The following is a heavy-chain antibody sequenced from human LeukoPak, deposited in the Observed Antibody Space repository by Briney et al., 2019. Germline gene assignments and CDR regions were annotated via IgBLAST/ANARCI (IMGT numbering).Heavy chain of an antibody. CDR2: IYSSGST. J-gene: IGHJ4*02. D-gene: IGHD6-19*01. Sequence: SETLSLTCTVSGGSISSYYWSWIRRPAGKGLEWIGRIYSSGSTNYNPSLKSRVTMSVDTSKNQFSLKLSSVTAADTAVYYCARGPISTGWYTFDYWGQGTLVTVSS. CDR1: GGSISSYY. V-gene: IGHV4-4*07. CDR3: ARGPISTGWYTFDY.